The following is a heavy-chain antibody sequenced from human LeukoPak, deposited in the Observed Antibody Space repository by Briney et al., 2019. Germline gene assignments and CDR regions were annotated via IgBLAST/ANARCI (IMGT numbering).Heavy chain of an antibody. Sequence: PGGSLRLSCAASGFTFSSYWMSWVRQAPGKGLEWVANIKQDGSEKYYGDSVKGRFTISRDNAKNSLYLQMSSLRAEDTAVYYCARIGSYLDAVDIWGQGTMVTVSS. CDR2: IKQDGSEK. V-gene: IGHV3-7*01. CDR1: GFTFSSYW. D-gene: IGHD1-26*01. J-gene: IGHJ3*02. CDR3: ARIGSYLDAVDI.